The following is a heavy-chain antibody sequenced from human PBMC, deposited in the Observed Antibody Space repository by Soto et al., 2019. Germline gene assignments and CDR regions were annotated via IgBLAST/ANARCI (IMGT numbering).Heavy chain of an antibody. CDR1: GYTFTSYG. J-gene: IGHJ4*02. CDR2: INAGNGNT. CDR3: ARPSRSYGGYYFDY. V-gene: IGHV1-18*04. Sequence: ASVKVSCKASGYTFTSYGISWVRQAPGQGLEWMGWINAGNGNTKYSQKFQGRVTITRDTSASTAYMELSSLRSEDTAVYYCARPSRSYGGYYFDYWGQGTLVTVSS. D-gene: IGHD3-16*01.